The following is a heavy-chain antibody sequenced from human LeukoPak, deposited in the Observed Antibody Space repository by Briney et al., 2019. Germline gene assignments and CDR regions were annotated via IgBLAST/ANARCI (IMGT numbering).Heavy chain of an antibody. D-gene: IGHD6-13*01. J-gene: IGHJ6*02. Sequence: SGGSLRLSCAASGFTFSDYYMSWIRQAPGKGLEWVSYISSSGSTIYYADSVKGRFTISRDNAKNSLYLQMNSLRAEDTAVYYCARVDGYSSSWYSYYYGMDVWGQGTTVTVSS. CDR1: GFTFSDYY. CDR2: ISSSGSTI. CDR3: ARVDGYSSSWYSYYYGMDV. V-gene: IGHV3-11*01.